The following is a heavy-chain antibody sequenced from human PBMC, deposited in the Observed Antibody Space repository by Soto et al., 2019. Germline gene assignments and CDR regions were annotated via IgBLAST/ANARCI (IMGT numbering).Heavy chain of an antibody. D-gene: IGHD2-8*01. J-gene: IGHJ6*02. CDR2: LSGSGGST. V-gene: IGHV3-23*01. Sequence: PGGSLRLSCAASGFSFSSYGMSWVRQAPGEGLEWVSGLSGSGGSTYYADSVKGRFTISRDNSKNTLYLHMHSLRAEDTAVYYCAKDAGNIVLIHVDVRGQGTTVTVSS. CDR1: GFSFSSYG. CDR3: AKDAGNIVLIHVDV.